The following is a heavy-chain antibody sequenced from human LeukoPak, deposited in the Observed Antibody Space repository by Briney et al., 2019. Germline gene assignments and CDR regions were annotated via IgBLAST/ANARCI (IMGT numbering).Heavy chain of an antibody. CDR1: GGSVSNYY. CDR3: ARHFAYSSSSYFDY. Sequence: SETLSLTCSVSGGSVSNYYWSWIRQPPGKGLEWIGYVYYTGSTNYNPSLKSRVTMFEDKSKNQFSLRLYSVTVADSAVYYCARHFAYSSSSYFDYWGQGSLVTVSS. CDR2: VYYTGST. D-gene: IGHD6-6*01. J-gene: IGHJ4*02. V-gene: IGHV4-59*08.